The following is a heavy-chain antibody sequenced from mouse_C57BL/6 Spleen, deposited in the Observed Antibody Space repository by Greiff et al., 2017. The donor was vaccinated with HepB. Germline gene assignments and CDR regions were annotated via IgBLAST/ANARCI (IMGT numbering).Heavy chain of an antibody. CDR3: AREELDGYPDV. D-gene: IGHD2-3*01. CDR1: GYTFTDYY. Sequence: EVKLQESGPVLVKPGASVKMSCKASGYTFTDYYMNWVKQSHGKSLEWIGVINPYNGGTSYNQKFKGKATLTVDKSSSTAYMELNSLTSEDSAVYYCAREELDGYPDVWGTGTTVTVSS. CDR2: INPYNGGT. J-gene: IGHJ1*03. V-gene: IGHV1-19*01.